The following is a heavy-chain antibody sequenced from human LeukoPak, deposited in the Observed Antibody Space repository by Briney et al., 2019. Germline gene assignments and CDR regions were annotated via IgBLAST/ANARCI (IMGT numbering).Heavy chain of an antibody. J-gene: IGHJ4*02. Sequence: GGSLRLSCEASGFTFGSYAMHWVRQAPGKGLEYVSAISSSGGSTYYANSVKGRFTIPRDNSKNTLYLQMNSLRAEDTAVYYCAKDLEIAAAGTGYWGQGTLVTVSS. CDR3: AKDLEIAAAGTGY. CDR1: GFTFGSYA. CDR2: ISSSGGST. D-gene: IGHD6-13*01. V-gene: IGHV3-64*01.